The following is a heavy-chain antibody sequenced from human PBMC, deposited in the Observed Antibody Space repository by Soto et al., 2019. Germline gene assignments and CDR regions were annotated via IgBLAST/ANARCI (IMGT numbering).Heavy chain of an antibody. D-gene: IGHD3-10*01. Sequence: GSLRLSCAASGFTFSNYGMHWVRQAPGKGLEWVALIWFDGSRTSYADSVKGRFTISRDNSKNTLYLQMNSLRAEDTAVYYCARRCGICGSGRYFQIEYWGQGTQVTVSS. CDR3: ARRCGICGSGRYFQIEY. CDR2: IWFDGSRT. J-gene: IGHJ4*02. CDR1: GFTFSNYG. V-gene: IGHV3-33*01.